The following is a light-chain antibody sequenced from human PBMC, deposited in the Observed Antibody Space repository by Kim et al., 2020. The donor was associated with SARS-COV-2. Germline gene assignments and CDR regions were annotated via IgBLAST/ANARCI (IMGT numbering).Light chain of an antibody. CDR3: QSYYSSNSWV. J-gene: IGLJ3*02. CDR1: SGSIASTY. V-gene: IGLV6-57*03. Sequence: KTVIISGTRSSGSIASTYVQWYRLRPGSAHTTVIYETNQRPSGVPDRFSGSIDGSANSASLTISGLKTEDEADYYCQSYYSSNSWVFGGGTQLTVL. CDR2: ETN.